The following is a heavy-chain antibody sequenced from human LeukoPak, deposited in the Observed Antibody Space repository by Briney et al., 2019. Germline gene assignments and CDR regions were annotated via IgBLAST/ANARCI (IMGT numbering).Heavy chain of an antibody. CDR1: GFTFSSYW. CDR3: ASSLYSGSYYTFDY. Sequence: GGSLRLSCAASGFTFSSYWMSWVRQAPGKGLEWVANIKQDGSEKYYVDSVKGRFTISRDNAKNSLYLQMNSLRAEDTAVYYCASSLYSGSYYTFDYWGQGTLVTVSS. J-gene: IGHJ4*02. D-gene: IGHD1-26*01. V-gene: IGHV3-7*01. CDR2: IKQDGSEK.